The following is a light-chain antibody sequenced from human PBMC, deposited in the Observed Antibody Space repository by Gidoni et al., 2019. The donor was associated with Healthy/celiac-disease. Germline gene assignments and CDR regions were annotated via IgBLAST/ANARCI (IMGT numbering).Light chain of an antibody. Sequence: VLTHSPLSLPVTPGEPASISWRSSQSLLHSNGYDYLDWYLQKPGQSPQLLIYWGSNRASGVPDRFSGSGSGTDFTLKISRVEAEDVGIYYCMQALQTPITFGQGTRLDIK. V-gene: IGKV2-28*01. J-gene: IGKJ5*01. CDR2: WGS. CDR1: QSLLHSNGYDY. CDR3: MQALQTPIT.